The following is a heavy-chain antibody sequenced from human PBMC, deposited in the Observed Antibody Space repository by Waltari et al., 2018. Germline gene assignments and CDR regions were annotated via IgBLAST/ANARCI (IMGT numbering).Heavy chain of an antibody. CDR3: ARETGAVFDY. Sequence: EVQLVESGGGLVQPGGSLRLSCAASGFTFSSHWMGWVRQAPGKGLEWVANIKQDGSEKYYVDSVKGRFTISRDNAKNSLYLQMNSLRAEDTAVYYCARETGAVFDYWGQGTLVTVSS. D-gene: IGHD7-27*01. CDR2: IKQDGSEK. J-gene: IGHJ4*02. V-gene: IGHV3-7*01. CDR1: GFTFSSHW.